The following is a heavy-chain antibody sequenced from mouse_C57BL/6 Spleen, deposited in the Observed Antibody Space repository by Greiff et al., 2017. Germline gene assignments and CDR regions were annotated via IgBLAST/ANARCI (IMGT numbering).Heavy chain of an antibody. V-gene: IGHV1-82*01. J-gene: IGHJ2*01. CDR2: IYPGDGDT. CDR3: AREELDY. Sequence: QVQLKESGPELVKPGASVKISCKASGYAFSSSWMNWVKQRPGKGLEWIGRIYPGDGDTNYNGKFKGKATLTADKSSSTAYMQLSSLTSEDSAVYFCAREELDYWGQGTTLTVSS. CDR1: GYAFSSSW.